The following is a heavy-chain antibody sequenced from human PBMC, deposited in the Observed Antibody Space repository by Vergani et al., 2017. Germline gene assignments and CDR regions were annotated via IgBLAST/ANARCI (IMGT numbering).Heavy chain of an antibody. V-gene: IGHV4-39*01. D-gene: IGHD2-15*01. CDR1: GGSISSSSYY. J-gene: IGHJ4*02. CDR3: ARAAEYCSGGSCYSDHFDY. CDR2: IYYSGST. Sequence: QLQLQESGPGLVKPSETLSLTCTVSGGSISSSSYYWGWIRQPPGKGLEWIGSIYYSGSTYYNPSLKSRVTISVDTSKNQFSLKLSSVTAADTAVYYCARAAEYCSGGSCYSDHFDYWGQGTLVTVSS.